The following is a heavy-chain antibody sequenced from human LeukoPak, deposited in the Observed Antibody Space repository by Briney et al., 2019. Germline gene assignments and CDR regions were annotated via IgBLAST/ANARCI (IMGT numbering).Heavy chain of an antibody. V-gene: IGHV3-30*02. CDR2: IRYDGSNK. D-gene: IGHD1-7*01. J-gene: IGHJ3*02. CDR3: AKLELPRWAFDI. Sequence: GGSLRLSCAASGFTFSSYGMHWVRQAPGKGLEWVAFIRYDGSNKYYADSVKGRFTISRDNSKNTLYLQMNSLRAEDTAVYYCAKLELPRWAFDIWGQGTMVTVSS. CDR1: GFTFSSYG.